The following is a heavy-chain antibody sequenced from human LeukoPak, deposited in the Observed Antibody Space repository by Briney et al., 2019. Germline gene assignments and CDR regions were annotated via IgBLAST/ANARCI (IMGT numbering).Heavy chain of an antibody. CDR2: IWYDGSNK. J-gene: IGHJ4*02. V-gene: IGHV3-33*01. CDR3: AREYGSGLEGPDY. CDR1: GFTFSSYG. D-gene: IGHD3-10*01. Sequence: GRSLRLSCAASGFTFSSYGMHWVRQAPGEGLEWVAVIWYDGSNKYYADSVKGRFTISRDNSKNTLYLQMNSLRAEDTAVYYCAREYGSGLEGPDYWGQGTLVTVSS.